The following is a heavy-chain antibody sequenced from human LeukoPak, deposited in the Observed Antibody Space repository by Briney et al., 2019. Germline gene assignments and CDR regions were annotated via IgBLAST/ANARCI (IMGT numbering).Heavy chain of an antibody. CDR2: ISSGSSPI. D-gene: IGHD3-22*01. J-gene: IGHJ4*02. CDR3: ARGGFYDSSGFYGLEY. V-gene: IGHV3-48*02. Sequence: PGGSLRLSCAASGFTFSSYTMNWVRQAPGKGLEWLSYISSGSSPIYYADSVKGRFTISRDNAKNSLYPQMNSLRDGDTAIYYCARGGFYDSSGFYGLEYWGQGTLVTVSS. CDR1: GFTFSSYT.